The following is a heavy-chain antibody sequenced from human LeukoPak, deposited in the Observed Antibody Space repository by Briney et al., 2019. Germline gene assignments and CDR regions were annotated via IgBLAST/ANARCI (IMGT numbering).Heavy chain of an antibody. Sequence: GASVKVSCKASVGTFSNFAISWVRQAPGQGLEWMGGIIPILGTANYAQKFQGRVTITADESTSTAYMELSSLRSEDTAFYHCATSPTGDSPGYWGQGTLVTVSS. CDR3: ATSPTGDSPGY. D-gene: IGHD2-21*02. J-gene: IGHJ4*02. CDR1: VGTFSNFA. V-gene: IGHV1-69*13. CDR2: IIPILGTA.